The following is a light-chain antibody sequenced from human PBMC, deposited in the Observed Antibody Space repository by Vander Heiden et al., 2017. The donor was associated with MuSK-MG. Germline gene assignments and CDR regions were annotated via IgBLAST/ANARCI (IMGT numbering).Light chain of an antibody. CDR1: QNINSY. Sequence: DIQMTQSPSSLSASVGDRVTITCRASQNINSYLNWYQQKPGKAPKLLIYAASSLQSGVPSRFSGSGSGTDFTLTISSLQPEDFATCYCQQSYSTLFTFGPGTKVDIK. CDR3: QQSYSTLFT. J-gene: IGKJ3*01. CDR2: AAS. V-gene: IGKV1-39*01.